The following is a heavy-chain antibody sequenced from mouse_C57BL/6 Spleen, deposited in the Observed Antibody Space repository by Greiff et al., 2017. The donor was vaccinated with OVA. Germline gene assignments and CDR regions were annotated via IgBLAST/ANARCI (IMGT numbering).Heavy chain of an antibody. CDR1: GYTFTDYY. D-gene: IGHD2-4*01. CDR2: INPNNGGT. Sequence: VQLQQSGPELVKPGASVKISCKASGYTFTDYYMNWVKQSHGKSLEWIGDINPNNGGTSYNQKFKGKATLTVDKSSSTAYMELRSLTSEDSAVYYCASPYDYDGAWVAYWGQGTLVTVSA. CDR3: ASPYDYDGAWVAY. V-gene: IGHV1-26*01. J-gene: IGHJ3*01.